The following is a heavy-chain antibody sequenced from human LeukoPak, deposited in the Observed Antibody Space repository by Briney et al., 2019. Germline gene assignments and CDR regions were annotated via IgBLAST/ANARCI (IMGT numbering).Heavy chain of an antibody. V-gene: IGHV4-59*08. D-gene: IGHD2-21*01. J-gene: IGHJ4*02. CDR1: ASSIRNNH. CDR2: IYSTGST. Sequence: SETLSLTCTVSASSIRNNHWSWIRQPPGEGLEWIGYIYSTGSTSYNPSVMSRGTISVKTTNNQLSLILTSVPAADAAVYYYARRFYDGGHYDSWGQGTLVTVSS. CDR3: ARRFYDGGHYDS.